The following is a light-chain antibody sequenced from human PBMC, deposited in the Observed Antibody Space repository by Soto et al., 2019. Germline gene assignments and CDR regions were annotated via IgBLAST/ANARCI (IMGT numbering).Light chain of an antibody. J-gene: IGKJ1*01. Sequence: DIQMTQSPSTLSASIGDRVTLTCRASQSISDWLAWHQQKPGKAPKLLIYKASILESGVPSRFSGSGFGTEFTLTINSLQPDDFATYYCQQYDTYWTFGQGTKVDIK. CDR2: KAS. V-gene: IGKV1-5*03. CDR1: QSISDW. CDR3: QQYDTYWT.